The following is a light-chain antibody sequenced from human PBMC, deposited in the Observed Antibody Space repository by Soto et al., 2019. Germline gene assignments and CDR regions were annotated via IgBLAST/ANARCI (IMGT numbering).Light chain of an antibody. CDR1: HGIRND. J-gene: IGKJ1*01. CDR3: LQDHNYPWT. Sequence: AIQMTQSPSSLSASVGDRVTITCRASHGIRNDLGWYQQKPGNAPKLLIYGAFNLQTGVPSRFSGSGFGTDFTLTISSLQPEDFATYYCLQDHNYPWTFGQGTKVDIK. V-gene: IGKV1-6*01. CDR2: GAF.